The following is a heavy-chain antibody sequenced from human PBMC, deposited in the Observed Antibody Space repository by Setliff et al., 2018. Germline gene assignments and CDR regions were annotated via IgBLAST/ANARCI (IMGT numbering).Heavy chain of an antibody. Sequence: GALRLSCRGSGFTFGDYAMSWVRQAPGKGLEWLGFIRSQAYTGASEYAASVKGRFTISRDDSKSVAYLQMNNLRTEDTAVYYCTTRGDSSLGYCSGRSCYSGHWGQGTLVTVSS. V-gene: IGHV3-49*04. CDR3: TTRGDSSLGYCSGRSCYSGH. CDR2: IRSQAYTGAS. J-gene: IGHJ4*02. D-gene: IGHD2-15*01. CDR1: GFTFGDYA.